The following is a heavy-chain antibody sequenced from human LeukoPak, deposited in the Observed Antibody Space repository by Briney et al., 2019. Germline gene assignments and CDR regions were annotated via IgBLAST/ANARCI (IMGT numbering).Heavy chain of an antibody. CDR3: ARDGRYYYDSSGYYLVY. J-gene: IGHJ4*02. CDR2: INSDGSST. Sequence: GGSLRLSCAASGFTFSSYWMHWVRQAPGKGLVWVSRINSDGSSTSYADSVKGRFTISRDNSKNTLYLQMNSLRAEDTAVYYCARDGRYYYDSSGYYLVYWGQGTLVTVSS. V-gene: IGHV3-74*01. CDR1: GFTFSSYW. D-gene: IGHD3-22*01.